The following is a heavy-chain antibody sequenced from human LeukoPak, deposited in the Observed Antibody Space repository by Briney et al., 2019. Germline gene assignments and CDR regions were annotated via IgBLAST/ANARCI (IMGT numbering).Heavy chain of an antibody. D-gene: IGHD1-26*01. J-gene: IGHJ6*02. CDR2: ISAYNGNT. V-gene: IGHV1-18*01. Sequence: ASVKVPCKASGYTFTSYGISWVRQAPGQGLEWMGWISAYNGNTNYAQKLQGRVTMTTDTSTSTAYMELRSLRSDDTAVYYCAGATTAYYHYGMDVWGQGTTVTVSS. CDR3: AGATTAYYHYGMDV. CDR1: GYTFTSYG.